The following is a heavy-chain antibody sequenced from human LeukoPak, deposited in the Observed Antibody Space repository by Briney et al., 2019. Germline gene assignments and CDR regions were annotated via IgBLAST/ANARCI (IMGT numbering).Heavy chain of an antibody. Sequence: GGSLRLSCAASGVTFISYAMSWVRQAPGKGLEWVSAISGSGGSTYYADSVKGRFTISRDNSKNTLYLQMNSLRAEDTAVYYCAKPELGYCSSTSCYNHDYWGQGTLVTVSS. D-gene: IGHD2-2*01. V-gene: IGHV3-23*01. CDR1: GVTFISYA. CDR2: ISGSGGST. J-gene: IGHJ4*02. CDR3: AKPELGYCSSTSCYNHDY.